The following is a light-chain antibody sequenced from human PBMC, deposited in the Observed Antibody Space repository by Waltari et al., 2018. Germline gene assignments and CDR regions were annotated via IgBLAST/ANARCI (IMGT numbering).Light chain of an antibody. J-gene: IGKJ2*01. CDR2: SAS. CDR1: QSIRSY. V-gene: IGKV1-39*01. Sequence: DIQMTQSPSSLSASVGDRVIISCRASQSIRSYLNWYQQKPGKAPKLLIYSASSLHSGVPSRFSGSGSGTDFTLTISSLQPEDFATYFCQRSYDIPRTFGQGTKLEIK. CDR3: QRSYDIPRT.